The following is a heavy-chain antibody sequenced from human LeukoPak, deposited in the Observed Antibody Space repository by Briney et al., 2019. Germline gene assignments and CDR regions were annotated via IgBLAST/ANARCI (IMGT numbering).Heavy chain of an antibody. CDR1: GYTFTSYY. D-gene: IGHD3-10*01. CDR2: INPSGGST. CDR3: RGVRGGTEADY. Sequence: ASVKVSCKASGYTFTSYYMHWVRQAPGQGLEWMGIINPSGGSTSYAQKFQGRVTMTRDMSTSTVYMELSSLRSEDTAVYYCRGVRGGTEADYWGQGTLVIVSS. V-gene: IGHV1-46*01. J-gene: IGHJ4*02.